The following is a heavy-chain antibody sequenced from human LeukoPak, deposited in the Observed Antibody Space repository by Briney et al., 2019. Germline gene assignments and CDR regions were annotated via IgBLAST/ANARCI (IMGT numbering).Heavy chain of an antibody. CDR3: ARDWAPGPYYFDY. D-gene: IGHD3-16*01. V-gene: IGHV1-2*02. CDR1: GYTFTGYY. Sequence: GASVKVSCKASGYTFTGYYMHWVRQAPGQGLEWMGWINPNSGGTNYAQKSQGRVTMTRDTSISTAYMELSRLRSDDTAVYYCARDWAPGPYYFDYWGQGTLVTVSS. CDR2: INPNSGGT. J-gene: IGHJ4*02.